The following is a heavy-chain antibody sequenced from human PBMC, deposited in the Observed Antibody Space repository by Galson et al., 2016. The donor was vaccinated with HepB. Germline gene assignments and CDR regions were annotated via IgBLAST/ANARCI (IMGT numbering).Heavy chain of an antibody. CDR3: AKGSDYYDSRSLNY. CDR2: ISGSGATT. V-gene: IGHV3-23*01. Sequence: SLRLSCAASGFSFTNYAMNWVRQAPGKGLEWVSSISGSGATTYYAGSVKGRFTISRDNSKNTLFLQIISLRADDTAVYFCAKGSDYYDSRSLNYWGQGTPVTVSS. J-gene: IGHJ4*02. CDR1: GFSFTNYA. D-gene: IGHD3-22*01.